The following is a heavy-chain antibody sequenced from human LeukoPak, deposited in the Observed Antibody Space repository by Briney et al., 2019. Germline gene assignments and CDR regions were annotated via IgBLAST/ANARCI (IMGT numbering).Heavy chain of an antibody. CDR3: ARHYTGYSTFDY. Sequence: PSETLSLTCTVSGDSISSDYYWGWIRQPPGKGLEWFGSIRHSGRTYYNPSLQSRVTISVDTSKNQFSLKLSSVTAADTAVYYCARHYTGYSTFDYWGQGTLVTVSS. D-gene: IGHD3-9*01. CDR2: IRHSGRT. V-gene: IGHV4-38-2*02. J-gene: IGHJ4*02. CDR1: GDSISSDYY.